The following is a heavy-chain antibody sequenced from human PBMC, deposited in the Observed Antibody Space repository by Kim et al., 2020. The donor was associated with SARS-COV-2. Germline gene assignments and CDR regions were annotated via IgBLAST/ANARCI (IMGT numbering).Heavy chain of an antibody. V-gene: IGHV3-23*02. CDR3: AKDSSSWYLSTFYFDY. J-gene: IGHJ4*02. Sequence: DSVNGRITIPRDKSKNTLYLKMNSLRAEDTAVYYCAKDSSSWYLSTFYFDYWGQGTLVTVSS. D-gene: IGHD6-13*01.